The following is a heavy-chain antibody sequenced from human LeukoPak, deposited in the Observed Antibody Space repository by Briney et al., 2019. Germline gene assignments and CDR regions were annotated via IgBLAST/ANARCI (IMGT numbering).Heavy chain of an antibody. CDR2: ISTTGSTV. CDR1: GFSLRNFE. Sequence: GESLRLSCEDSGFSLRNFEMSWVRQAPGKGREWISYISTTGSTVYYADSVRGRFTISRDNAKNSLHLQMNSLEADDTAVYYCARDRSSGWSGNWFDPWGQGTLVTVSS. J-gene: IGHJ5*02. CDR3: ARDRSSGWSGNWFDP. D-gene: IGHD6-19*01. V-gene: IGHV3-48*03.